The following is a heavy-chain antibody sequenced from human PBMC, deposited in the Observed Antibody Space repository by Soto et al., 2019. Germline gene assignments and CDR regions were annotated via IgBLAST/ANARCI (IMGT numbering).Heavy chain of an antibody. CDR3: ARGGSYSSSSSNWFDP. J-gene: IGHJ5*02. D-gene: IGHD6-13*01. CDR1: GGSFSSYY. V-gene: IGHV4-34*01. Sequence: SETLSLTCAVYGGSFSSYYWSWIRQPPGKGLEWIGEINHSGSTNYNLSLKSRVTISVDTSENQFSLKLSSVTAADTAVYYCARGGSYSSSSSNWFDPWGQGNLVTVSS. CDR2: INHSGST.